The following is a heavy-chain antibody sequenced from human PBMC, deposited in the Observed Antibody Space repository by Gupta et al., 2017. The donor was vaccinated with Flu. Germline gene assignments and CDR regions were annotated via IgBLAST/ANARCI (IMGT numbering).Heavy chain of an antibody. CDR2: ISSSSSTI. CDR3: ARVDWDFGVGPNFDY. J-gene: IGHJ4*02. D-gene: IGHD3-3*01. V-gene: IGHV3-48*01. Sequence: APGKGLEWFSYISSSSSTIYYADSVKGRFTISRDNAKNSLYLQMNSLRAEDTAVYYCARVDWDFGVGPNFDYWGQGTLVTVSS.